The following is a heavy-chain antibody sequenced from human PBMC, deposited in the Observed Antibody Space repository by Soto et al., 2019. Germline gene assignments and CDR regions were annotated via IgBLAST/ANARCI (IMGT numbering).Heavy chain of an antibody. CDR2: ISYDGSKK. CDR3: AKDLDVVVVVTATRGLDV. V-gene: IGHV3-30*18. J-gene: IGHJ6*02. Sequence: ESVGGVVQPGRSLRLSCAASGFTFDNYGLHWVRQAPGKGLEWVAVISYDGSKKFYADSVTGRFTISRDNSKNTLYLQMNTLRVEDTAVYYCAKDLDVVVVVTATRGLDVWGQGTTVTVSS. CDR1: GFTFDNYG. D-gene: IGHD2-15*01.